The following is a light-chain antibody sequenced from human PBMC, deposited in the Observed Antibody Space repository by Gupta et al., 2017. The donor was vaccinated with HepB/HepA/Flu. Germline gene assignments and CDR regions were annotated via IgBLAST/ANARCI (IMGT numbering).Light chain of an antibody. CDR2: WAS. CDR3: HQYYSTPWT. CDR1: QRLLYSSKSKNY. J-gene: IGKJ1*01. V-gene: IGKV4-1*01. Sequence: DIVITQSPDSLTVPLGERATINCKSSQRLLYSSKSKNYLAWYQQKSGQPPKLLIYWASTRESGVPDRFSGSGSGTDFTLTISSLQAEDAALYFCHQYYSTPWTFGRGTKVEIK.